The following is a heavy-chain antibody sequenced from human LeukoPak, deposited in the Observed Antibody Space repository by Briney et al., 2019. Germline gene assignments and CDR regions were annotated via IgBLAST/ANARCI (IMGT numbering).Heavy chain of an antibody. CDR1: GGSFSGYY. V-gene: IGHV4-34*01. D-gene: IGHD3-10*01. CDR3: ARQTLMVRGRPMVDY. Sequence: SETLSLTCAVYGGSFSGYYWSWIRQPPGKGLEWIGEINHSGSTYYNPSLKSRVTISVDTSKNQFSLKLSSVTAADTAVYYCARQTLMVRGRPMVDYWGQGTLVTVSS. J-gene: IGHJ4*02. CDR2: INHSGST.